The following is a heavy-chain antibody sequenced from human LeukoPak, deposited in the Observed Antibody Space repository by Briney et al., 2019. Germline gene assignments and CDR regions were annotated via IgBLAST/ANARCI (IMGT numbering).Heavy chain of an antibody. V-gene: IGHV4-4*07. CDR1: GGSISSYY. J-gene: IGHJ6*03. D-gene: IGHD3-3*01. CDR2: IYTSGST. Sequence: SETLSLTCTVSGGSISSYYWSWIRQPAGKGLEWIGRIYTSGSTNYNPSLKSRVTMSVDTSKNQFSLKLSSVTAADTAVYYCAGTFLGTTTNYYYYYMDVWGKGTTVTVSS. CDR3: AGTFLGTTTNYYYYYMDV.